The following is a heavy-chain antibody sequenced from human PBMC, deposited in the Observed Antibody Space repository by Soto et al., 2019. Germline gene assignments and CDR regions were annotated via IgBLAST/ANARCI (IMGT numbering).Heavy chain of an antibody. V-gene: IGHV3-30-3*01. J-gene: IGHJ4*02. CDR3: ARDVSGGSRLGELSAYFDY. CDR1: GFTFSTYG. D-gene: IGHD3-16*02. Sequence: QVQLVESGGGVVQPGRSLRLSCVASGFTFSTYGMHWVRQAPGKGLEGVAVISYNGGNKYYADAVKGRFTISRDNSQNTLYLQMSGLRPDDTAVYSCARDVSGGSRLGELSAYFDYWGQGTPVTVSS. CDR2: ISYNGGNK.